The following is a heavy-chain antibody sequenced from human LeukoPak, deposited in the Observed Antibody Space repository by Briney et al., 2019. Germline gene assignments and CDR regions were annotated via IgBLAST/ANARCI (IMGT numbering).Heavy chain of an antibody. CDR1: GGTFSSYA. D-gene: IGHD1-26*01. V-gene: IGHV1-69*05. CDR2: IIPIFGTA. Sequence: SVKVSCKASGGTFSSYAISWVRQAPGQGLEWMGRIIPIFGTANYAQEFQGRVTITTDGSSSTAYMEMSSLRSDDTAVYYCARALVQPSGAFDIWGQGAMVTVSS. J-gene: IGHJ3*02. CDR3: ARALVQPSGAFDI.